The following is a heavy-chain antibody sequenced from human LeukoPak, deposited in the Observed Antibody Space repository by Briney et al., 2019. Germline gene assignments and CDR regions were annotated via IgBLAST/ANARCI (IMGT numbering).Heavy chain of an antibody. J-gene: IGHJ3*02. CDR1: GFTFSSYW. D-gene: IGHD2-21*01. CDR3: ARRSNCWDPPI. CDR2: IKQDGSEK. V-gene: IGHV3-7*01. Sequence: PGGSLRLSCAASGFTFSSYWMSWVRQAPRKGLEWVASIKQDGSEKYYVDSVKGRFTISRDNARDSLHLQMNSLRAEDTAIYYCARRSNCWDPPIWGQGTMVTVSS.